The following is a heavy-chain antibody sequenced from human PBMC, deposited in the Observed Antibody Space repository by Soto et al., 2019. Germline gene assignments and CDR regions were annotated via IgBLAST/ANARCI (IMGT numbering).Heavy chain of an antibody. Sequence: EVQLVESGGGLVQPWGSLRLSCAPSGFTFSNYWMHWVRQAPGKGLEWVSRINEDGSVISYADSVKGHFTISRDNETNSLYLQMNCLRFEAKAVYQCVRDRIIVVTHGDDFDHWGQGTRVTVSS. J-gene: IGHJ4*02. V-gene: IGHV3-74*01. D-gene: IGHD1-26*01. CDR1: GFTFSNYW. CDR3: VRDRIIVVTHGDDFDH. CDR2: INEDGSVI.